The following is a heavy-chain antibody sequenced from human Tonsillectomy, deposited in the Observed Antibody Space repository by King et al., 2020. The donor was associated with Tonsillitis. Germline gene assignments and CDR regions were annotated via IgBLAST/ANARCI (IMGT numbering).Heavy chain of an antibody. CDR1: GYTFTSYY. Sequence: VQLVESGAEVKKPGASVTVSCKASGYTFTSYYMHWVRQAPGQGLEWMGMINPSGGITNYAQTFQGRVTMTRDTSTSTVYMEMSSLRSEDTAVYYCARSNYEILTGYSRSFDYWGQGTLVTVSS. V-gene: IGHV1-46*01. CDR2: INPSGGIT. CDR3: ARSNYEILTGYSRSFDY. J-gene: IGHJ4*02. D-gene: IGHD3-9*01.